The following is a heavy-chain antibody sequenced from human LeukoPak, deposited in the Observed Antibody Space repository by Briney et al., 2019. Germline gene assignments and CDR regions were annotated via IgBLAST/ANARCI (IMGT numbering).Heavy chain of an antibody. V-gene: IGHV1-58*01. J-gene: IGHJ4*02. CDR1: GFTFSRSA. CDR3: AADDQQLLM. Sequence: ASVKVSCKASGFTFSRSAVQWVRQARGQRLELVGWIVVGSGNTNYAQKFQDRVTISRDMSTGTAFMDLSSLISEDTAVYYCAADDQQLLMWGQGTLVTVSS. CDR2: IVVGSGNT. D-gene: IGHD2-2*01.